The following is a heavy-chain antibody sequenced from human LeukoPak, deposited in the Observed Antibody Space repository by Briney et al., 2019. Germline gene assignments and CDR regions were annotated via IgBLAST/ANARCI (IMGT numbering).Heavy chain of an antibody. CDR1: GYTFTSYG. V-gene: IGHV1-69*06. D-gene: IGHD1/OR15-1a*01. Sequence: SVKVSCKASGYTFTSYGINWVRQAPGQGLEWMGGIIPIFGTANYAQKFQGRVTITADKFTSTAYMELSSLRSEDTAVYYCARTRGRQQNYYYYMDVWGKGTTVTISS. CDR3: ARTRGRQQNYYYYMDV. CDR2: IIPIFGTA. J-gene: IGHJ6*03.